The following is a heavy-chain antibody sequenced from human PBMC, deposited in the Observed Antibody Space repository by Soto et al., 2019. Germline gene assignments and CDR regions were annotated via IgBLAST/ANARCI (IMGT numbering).Heavy chain of an antibody. CDR1: GFTFSSYT. V-gene: IGHV3-23*01. CDR2: ISDSGGST. CDR3: AKGPGDYYYMDV. Sequence: GGSLRLSCAASGFTFSSYTMSWVRQAPGKGLEWVSAISDSGGSTYYADSVKGRFTISRDNSKHTLFLQVNSLRAEDTAVYYCAKGPGDYYYMDVWGKGTTVTLSS. J-gene: IGHJ6*03.